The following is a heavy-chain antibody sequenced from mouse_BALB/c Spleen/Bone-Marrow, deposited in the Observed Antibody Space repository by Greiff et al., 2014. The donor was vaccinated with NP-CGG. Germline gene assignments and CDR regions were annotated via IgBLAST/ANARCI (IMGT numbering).Heavy chain of an antibody. J-gene: IGHJ3*01. Sequence: QVQLQQSGPELVKPGASVKMSCKASGYTFTDYVVSWVKQRTGQGLEWIGEIYPGSGSTYYNEKFKGKATLTADKSSNTAYMQLSSLPSEDSAVYFCARGGGYGSSWFAYWGQGTLVTVSA. D-gene: IGHD1-1*01. CDR2: IYPGSGST. CDR1: GYTFTDYV. V-gene: IGHV1-77*01. CDR3: ARGGGYGSSWFAY.